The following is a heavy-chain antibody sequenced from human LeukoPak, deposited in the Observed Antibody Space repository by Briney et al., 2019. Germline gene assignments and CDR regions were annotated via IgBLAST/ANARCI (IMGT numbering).Heavy chain of an antibody. V-gene: IGHV4-31*03. CDR1: GGSISSGGYY. CDR3: ASTLYYYDSSGYYPKFDY. Sequence: SETLSLTCTVSGGSISSGGYYWSWIRQHPGKGLEWIGYIYYSGSTYYSPSLKSRVTISVDTSKNQFSLKLSSVTAADTAVYYCASTLYYYDSSGYYPKFDYWGQGTLVTVSS. J-gene: IGHJ4*02. D-gene: IGHD3-22*01. CDR2: IYYSGST.